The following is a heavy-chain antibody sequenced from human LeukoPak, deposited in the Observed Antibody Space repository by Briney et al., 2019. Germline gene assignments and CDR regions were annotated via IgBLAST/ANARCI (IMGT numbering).Heavy chain of an antibody. J-gene: IGHJ4*02. D-gene: IGHD3-22*01. V-gene: IGHV1-24*01. CDR2: FDPEDGET. Sequence: ASVKVSCKVSGYTLTELSMHWVRQAPGKGLEWMGGFDPEDGETIYAQKFQGRVTMTEGTSTDTAYMELSSLRSEDTAVYYCATGGNYYDSSGYYSPFDYWGQGTLVTVSS. CDR3: ATGGNYYDSSGYYSPFDY. CDR1: GYTLTELS.